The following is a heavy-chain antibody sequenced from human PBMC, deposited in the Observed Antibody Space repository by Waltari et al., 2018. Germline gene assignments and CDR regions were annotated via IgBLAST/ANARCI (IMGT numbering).Heavy chain of an antibody. J-gene: IGHJ3*02. CDR2: IWYDGTNK. CDR1: GFPFTNHG. Sequence: QVQLVESGGGVVQSGRSLRLSCVGSGFPFTNHGMTWVRQAPGKGLDGVAVIWYDGTNKNYADSVKGRFTISRDNSKNTLYLEMNSLRAEDTAVYFCARGDGGSGLGASDIWGQGTMVTVSS. V-gene: IGHV3-33*01. CDR3: ARGDGGSGLGASDI. D-gene: IGHD3-3*01.